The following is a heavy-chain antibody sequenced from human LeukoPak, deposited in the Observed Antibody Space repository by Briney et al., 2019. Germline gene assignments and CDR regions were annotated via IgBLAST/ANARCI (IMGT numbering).Heavy chain of an antibody. CDR2: ISVYNSNT. CDR3: ARDFDMDTYYFDY. Sequence: GASVKVSCKASGYTFTSYGISWVRQAPGQGLEWMGWISVYNSNTNYAQKLQGRVTMTTDTSTSTAYMELRSLRSDDTDVYYCARDFDMDTYYFDYWGQGTLVTVSS. D-gene: IGHD3-9*01. CDR1: GYTFTSYG. J-gene: IGHJ4*02. V-gene: IGHV1-18*01.